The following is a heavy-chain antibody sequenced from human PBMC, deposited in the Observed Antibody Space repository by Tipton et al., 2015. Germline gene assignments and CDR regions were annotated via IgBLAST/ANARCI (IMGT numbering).Heavy chain of an antibody. J-gene: IGHJ4*02. V-gene: IGHV4-59*01. CDR2: IQYSGST. CDR3: ARIRGRYVMDS. CDR1: SDSISKYY. D-gene: IGHD3-16*01. Sequence: TLSLTCSVSSDSISKYYWSWIRQPPGKELEWIGYIQYSGSTSYNPSLKSRVTISEDTSKNQFSLKLSSVIAADTAVYYCARIRGRYVMDSWGQGSLVSVSS.